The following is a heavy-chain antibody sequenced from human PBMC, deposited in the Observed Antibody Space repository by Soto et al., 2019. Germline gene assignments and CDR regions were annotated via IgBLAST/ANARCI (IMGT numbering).Heavy chain of an antibody. CDR2: IYYSGST. CDR1: GGSISSSSYY. Sequence: SETLSLTCTVSGGSISSSSYYWGWIRQPPGKGLEWIGSIYYSGSTYYNPSLKSRVTISVDTSKNQFSLKLSSVTAADTAVYYCARHDGSGSYANWFDPWGQGTLVTVPQ. CDR3: ARHDGSGSYANWFDP. V-gene: IGHV4-39*01. J-gene: IGHJ5*02. D-gene: IGHD3-10*01.